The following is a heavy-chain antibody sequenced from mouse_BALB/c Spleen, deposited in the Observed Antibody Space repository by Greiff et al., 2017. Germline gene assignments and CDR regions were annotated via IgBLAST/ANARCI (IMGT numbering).Heavy chain of an antibody. V-gene: IGHV1-9*01. Sequence: QVQLQQSGAELMKPGASVKISCKATGYTFSSYWIEWVKQRPGHGLEWIGEILPGSGSTNYNEKFKGKATFTADTSSNTAYMQLSSLTSEDFAVYYCARAAMITTPWFAYWGQGTLVTVSA. J-gene: IGHJ3*01. CDR2: ILPGSGST. CDR3: ARAAMITTPWFAY. CDR1: GYTFSSYW. D-gene: IGHD2-4*01.